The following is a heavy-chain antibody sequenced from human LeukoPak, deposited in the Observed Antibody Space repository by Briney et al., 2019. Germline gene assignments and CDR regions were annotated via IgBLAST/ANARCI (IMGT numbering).Heavy chain of an antibody. J-gene: IGHJ4*02. CDR1: GYTFTGYY. CDR3: ARGFYYYDSSGYYGGDY. V-gene: IGHV1-2*02. D-gene: IGHD3-22*01. CDR2: INPNSGGT. Sequence: RVASVKVSCKASGYTFTGYYMHWVRQAPGQGLEWMGWINPNSGGTNYAQKFQGRVTMTRDTSISTAYMELSRLRSDDTAVYYCARGFYYYDSSGYYGGDYWGQGTLVTVSS.